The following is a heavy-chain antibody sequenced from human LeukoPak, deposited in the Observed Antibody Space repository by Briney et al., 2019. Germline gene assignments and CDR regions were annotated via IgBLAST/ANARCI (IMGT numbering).Heavy chain of an antibody. CDR3: TTDSPDTAIFFDY. D-gene: IGHD5-18*01. J-gene: IGHJ4*02. Sequence: GGSLRLSCAASGFTFSSYSMNWVRQAPGKGLEWVSSISSSGSYIYYADSVKGRFTISRDNAKNSLYLQMNSLKTEDTAVYYCTTDSPDTAIFFDYWGQGTLVTVSS. CDR2: ISSSGSYI. V-gene: IGHV3-21*03. CDR1: GFTFSSYS.